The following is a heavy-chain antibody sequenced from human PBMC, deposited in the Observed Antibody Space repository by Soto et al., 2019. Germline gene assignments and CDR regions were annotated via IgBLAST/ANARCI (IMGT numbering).Heavy chain of an antibody. V-gene: IGHV1-69*01. D-gene: IGHD2-2*01. CDR3: ARDYCSGTTCYEFDY. CDR1: GGTFSSYA. CDR2: IIPIFGTA. Sequence: ASVKVSCKASGGTFSSYAISWVRQAPGQGLEWMGGIIPIFGTANYAQKFQGRVTITADESTSTAYMELSSLRSEDTAMYYCARDYCSGTTCYEFDYWGQGTLVTVSS. J-gene: IGHJ4*02.